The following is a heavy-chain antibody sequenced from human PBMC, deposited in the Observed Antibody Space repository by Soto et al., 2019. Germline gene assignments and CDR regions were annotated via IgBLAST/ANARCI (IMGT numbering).Heavy chain of an antibody. CDR1: GFIFSHYY. V-gene: IGHV3-11*06. D-gene: IGHD4-4*01. Sequence: ESGGGLVKPGGPLRLSCAASGFIFSHYYMGWIRQAPGKGLEWVSYINTTSGHINYADSVKGRFTISRDNARNSLYLQMNSLTADDTAMYYCARLPYSAYNRHFDYWGQGTLVTVSS. J-gene: IGHJ4*02. CDR2: INTTSGHI. CDR3: ARLPYSAYNRHFDY.